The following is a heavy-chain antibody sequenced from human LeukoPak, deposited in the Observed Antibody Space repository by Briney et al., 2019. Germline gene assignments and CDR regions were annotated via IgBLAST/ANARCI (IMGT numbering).Heavy chain of an antibody. D-gene: IGHD3-22*01. V-gene: IGHV3-23*01. Sequence: GGSLRLSCAASGFTFSSYAMSWVRQAPGKGLEWVSGISDSGGTTYYADSVEGRFTISRDNSKNTLYLQMNSLRAEDTAVYYCAKEVASGYPHYFFDYWGQGTLATVSS. CDR1: GFTFSSYA. CDR3: AKEVASGYPHYFFDY. CDR2: ISDSGGTT. J-gene: IGHJ4*02.